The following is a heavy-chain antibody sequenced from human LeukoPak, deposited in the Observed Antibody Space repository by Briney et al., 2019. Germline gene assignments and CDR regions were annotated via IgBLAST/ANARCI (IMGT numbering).Heavy chain of an antibody. CDR3: ARDKVLVAAAADGIDY. V-gene: IGHV3-33*01. CDR2: IWYDGSDK. D-gene: IGHD6-13*01. J-gene: IGHJ4*02. CDR1: GFTFSSYG. Sequence: SGGSLRLSCAASGFTFSSYGMHWVRQAPGKGLEWVAVIWYDGSDKYYADSVKGRFTISRDNSKDTLYLQMNSLRAEDTAVYYCARDKVLVAAAADGIDYWGQGTLVTVSS.